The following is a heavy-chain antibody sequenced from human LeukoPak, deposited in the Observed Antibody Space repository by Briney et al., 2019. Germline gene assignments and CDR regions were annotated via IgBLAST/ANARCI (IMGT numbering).Heavy chain of an antibody. D-gene: IGHD4-17*01. J-gene: IGHJ4*02. V-gene: IGHV3-64*01. CDR2: ISSNGGST. CDR3: ISGERTTVTNGGFDY. Sequence: GGSLRLSCAASGFTFSSHAMHWVRQAPGKGLEYVSAISSNGGSTYYANSVKGRFTISRDNSKNTLYLQMGSLRAEDMAVYYCISGERTTVTNGGFDYWGQGTLVTVSS. CDR1: GFTFSSHA.